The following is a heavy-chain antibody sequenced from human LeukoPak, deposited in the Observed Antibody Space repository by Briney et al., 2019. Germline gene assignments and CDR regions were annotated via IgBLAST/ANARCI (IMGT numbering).Heavy chain of an antibody. CDR1: GFNFSNYG. Sequence: GGSLRLSCTASGFNFSNYGMHWVRQAPGKGLEWVAVISYDGSNKYYADSVKGRFTISRDNSKNTLYLQMNSLRAEDTAVYYCARDFMVRGPRPGYWGQGTLVTVSS. J-gene: IGHJ4*02. V-gene: IGHV3-30*19. CDR2: ISYDGSNK. D-gene: IGHD3-10*01. CDR3: ARDFMVRGPRPGY.